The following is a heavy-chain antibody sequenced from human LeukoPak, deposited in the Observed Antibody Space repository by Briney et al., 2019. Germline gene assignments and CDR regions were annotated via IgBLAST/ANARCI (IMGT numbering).Heavy chain of an antibody. Sequence: GRSLRLSCAVSGFTFSSYGMHWVRQAPGKGLEWVAVISYAGSNEYYTDSVKGRFTISRDNSKNTLYLQMNSLRADDTAVYYCATNGDYEFDFWGQGTLVTVSS. J-gene: IGHJ4*02. CDR3: ATNGDYEFDF. V-gene: IGHV3-30*03. D-gene: IGHD4-17*01. CDR1: GFTFSSYG. CDR2: ISYAGSNE.